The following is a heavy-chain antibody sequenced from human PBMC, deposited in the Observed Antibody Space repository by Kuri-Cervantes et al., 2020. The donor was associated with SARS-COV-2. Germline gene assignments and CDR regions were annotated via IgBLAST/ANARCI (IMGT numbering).Heavy chain of an antibody. CDR1: GFTFSFYW. J-gene: IGHJ3*02. V-gene: IGHV3-7*01. Sequence: GGSLSLSCAASGFTFSFYWMSWVRQAPGKGLEWVANIKEDGSETHYVDSVKGRFTISRDNAKKSLYLQMNSLGVEDTAVYYCAKTGRVSIFGVVSLGDAFDIWGQGTMVTVSS. CDR2: IKEDGSET. CDR3: AKTGRVSIFGVVSLGDAFDI. D-gene: IGHD3-3*01.